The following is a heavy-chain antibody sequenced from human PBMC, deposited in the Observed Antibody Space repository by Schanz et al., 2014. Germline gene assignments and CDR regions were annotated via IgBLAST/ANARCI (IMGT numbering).Heavy chain of an antibody. CDR1: GGSISNANW. V-gene: IGHV4-4*02. CDR3: ARHIDRFGASHFDF. J-gene: IGHJ4*02. D-gene: IGHD2-21*01. Sequence: QVPLQESGPGLVKPSGTLSLTCAVSGGSISNANWWSWVRQPPGKGLQWIGEVYHSGGTNYNPSLKSRVSTSLDVAKNRFSLNLPSVTAADTALYYCARHIDRFGASHFDFWGQGILVTVSS. CDR2: VYHSGGT.